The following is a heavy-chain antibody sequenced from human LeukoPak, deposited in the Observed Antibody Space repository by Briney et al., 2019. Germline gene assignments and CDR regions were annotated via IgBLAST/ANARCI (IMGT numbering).Heavy chain of an antibody. Sequence: ASVKVSCKVSGYTLTELSMHWVRQAPGKGLEWMGGFDPEDGETIYAQKFQGRVTMTEDTSTDTAYMELSSLRSEDTAVYYCATSPRISSGYSSFDYWGQGTLVTVSS. V-gene: IGHV1-24*01. CDR2: FDPEDGET. CDR1: GYTLTELS. D-gene: IGHD3-22*01. CDR3: ATSPRISSGYSSFDY. J-gene: IGHJ4*02.